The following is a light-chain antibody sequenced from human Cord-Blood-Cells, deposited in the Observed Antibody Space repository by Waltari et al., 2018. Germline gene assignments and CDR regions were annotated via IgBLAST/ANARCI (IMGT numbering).Light chain of an antibody. CDR2: DAS. CDR3: QQYNSYSP. V-gene: IGKV1-5*01. J-gene: IGKJ1*01. Sequence: DIQMTQSPSTLSASLGDRVTITCRASQSISSWLAWYQQKPVKAPKLLIYDASSLESGVPSRFSGSGSGTEFTLTISSLQPDDFATYYCQQYNSYSPFGQGTKVEIK. CDR1: QSISSW.